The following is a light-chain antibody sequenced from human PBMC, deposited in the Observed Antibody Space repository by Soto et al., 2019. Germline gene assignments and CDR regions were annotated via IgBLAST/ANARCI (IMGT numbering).Light chain of an antibody. Sequence: QMNQSPSSLFASVGGRGTITFRASQSINSHLNWYQQKVGQTPRLLIYAASTLQSEVPPRFSGSGSGTEFTLTISGLQREDFATYYCQQSHSAPLTFGGGTKIQI. J-gene: IGKJ4*01. CDR3: QQSHSAPLT. CDR2: AAS. CDR1: QSINSH. V-gene: IGKV1-39*01.